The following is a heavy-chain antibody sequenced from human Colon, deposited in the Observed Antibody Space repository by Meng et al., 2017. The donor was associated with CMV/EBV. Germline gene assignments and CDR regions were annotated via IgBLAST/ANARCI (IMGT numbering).Heavy chain of an antibody. CDR1: SDYG. CDR2: LWHDETNE. J-gene: IGHJ4*02. CDR3: ARDHFPWPAISGPNY. D-gene: IGHD3-3*02. V-gene: IGHV3-33*01. Sequence: SDYGMHGVRQARGKGVEWVALLWHDETNEYYEETVKGRFTISRDDSKNTLFLQMNSLRVDDTAVYYCARDHFPWPAISGPNYWGQGTLVTVSS.